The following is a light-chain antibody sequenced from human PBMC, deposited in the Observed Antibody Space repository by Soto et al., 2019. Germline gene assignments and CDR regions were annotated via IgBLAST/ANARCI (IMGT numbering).Light chain of an antibody. Sequence: IVLTQSPVTLSLSPGERATLSCRASQSISSTYLGWYQQKPGQAPRLLIYGTFSRATGIPDRFSGSGFGTDFTLTISRLEPEDFAVYYCQDYGTSPPITFGQGTRLEIK. J-gene: IGKJ5*01. CDR1: QSISSTY. CDR2: GTF. V-gene: IGKV3-20*01. CDR3: QDYGTSPPIT.